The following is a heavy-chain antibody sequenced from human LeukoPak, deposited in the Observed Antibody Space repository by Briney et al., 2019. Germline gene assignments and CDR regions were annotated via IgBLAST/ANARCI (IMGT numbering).Heavy chain of an antibody. CDR1: GYSFTSYW. CDR3: ARSSLEMATIVKFNWFDP. Sequence: GESLKISCKGSGYSFTSYWIGWVRQMPGKGLEWMGIIYPGDSDTRYSPSFQGQVTISADKSISTAYLQWSSLKASDTAMYYCARSSLEMATIVKFNWFDPWGQGTLVTVSS. J-gene: IGHJ5*02. D-gene: IGHD5-24*01. V-gene: IGHV5-51*01. CDR2: IYPGDSDT.